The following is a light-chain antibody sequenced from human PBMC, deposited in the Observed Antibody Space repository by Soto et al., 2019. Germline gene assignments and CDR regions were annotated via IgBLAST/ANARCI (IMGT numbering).Light chain of an antibody. J-gene: IGKJ4*01. CDR1: QNIRNY. CDR3: QQSYNIQALT. CDR2: GAA. V-gene: IGKV1-39*01. Sequence: DIQMTQSPSSLSASVGDRVAITCRASQNIRNYLNWYQQKPGKAPRVLIYGAASLQSGFPSRCSGSGSGTNFSLTINSLQPEDYATYYCQQSYNIQALTFGGGTKVEIK.